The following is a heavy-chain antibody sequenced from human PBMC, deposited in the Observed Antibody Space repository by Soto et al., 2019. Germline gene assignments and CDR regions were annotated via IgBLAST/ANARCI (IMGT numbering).Heavy chain of an antibody. CDR3: ARGYGSGSYVHDY. J-gene: IGHJ4*02. CDR1: GFTFSSYA. D-gene: IGHD3-10*01. Sequence: QVQLVESGGGVVQPGRSLRLSCAASGFTFSSYAMHWVRQAPGKGLEWVAVISYDGSNKYYADSVKGRFTISRDNSKNTLYLQMNSLRAEDTAVYYCARGYGSGSYVHDYWGQGTLVTVSS. V-gene: IGHV3-30-3*01. CDR2: ISYDGSNK.